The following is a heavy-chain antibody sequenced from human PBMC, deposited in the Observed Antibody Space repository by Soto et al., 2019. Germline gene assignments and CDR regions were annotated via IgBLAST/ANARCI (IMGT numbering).Heavy chain of an antibody. Sequence: TSETLSLTCAVYGGSFSGYYWSWIRQPPGKGLEWIGEINHSGSTNYNPSLKSRVTISVDTSKNQFSLKLSSVTAADTAVYYCARTPLTYYYDSSGFDYWGQGTLVTVSS. CDR3: ARTPLTYYYDSSGFDY. J-gene: IGHJ4*02. CDR2: INHSGST. V-gene: IGHV4-34*01. CDR1: GGSFSGYY. D-gene: IGHD3-22*01.